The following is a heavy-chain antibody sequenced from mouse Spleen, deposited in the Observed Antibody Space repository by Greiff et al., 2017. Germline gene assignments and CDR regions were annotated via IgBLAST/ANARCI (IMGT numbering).Heavy chain of an antibody. CDR3: ARLGDGYYGYFDV. V-gene: IGHV1-26*01. CDR1: GSTFTDYY. D-gene: IGHD2-3*01. Sequence: EVQLQQSGPELVKPGASVKISCKASGSTFTDYYMNWVKQSHGKSLEWIGDINPNNGGTSYNQKFKGKATLTVDKSSSTAYMELRSLTSEDSAVYYCARLGDGYYGYFDVWGAGTTVTVSS. CDR2: INPNNGGT. J-gene: IGHJ1*01.